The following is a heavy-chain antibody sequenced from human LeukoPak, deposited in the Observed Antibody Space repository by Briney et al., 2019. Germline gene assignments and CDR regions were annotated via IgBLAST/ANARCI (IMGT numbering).Heavy chain of an antibody. Sequence: QPGRSLRLSCAASGFTFSSYAMHWVRQAPGKGLEWVAVISYDGSNKYYADSVKGRFTISRDNSKNTLYLQMNSLRAEDTAVYYCASRYCSGGSCCLDYWGQGTLVTVSS. CDR2: ISYDGSNK. CDR1: GFTFSSYA. J-gene: IGHJ4*02. V-gene: IGHV3-30-3*01. D-gene: IGHD2-15*01. CDR3: ASRYCSGGSCCLDY.